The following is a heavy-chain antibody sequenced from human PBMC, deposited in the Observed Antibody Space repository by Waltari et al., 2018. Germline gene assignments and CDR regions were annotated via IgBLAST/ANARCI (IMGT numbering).Heavy chain of an antibody. Sequence: QLQLQESGPGLVKPSETLSLTCTVSDGAISRSGSYWGWIRQPPGKGLEWMGRIYYSGNTYYNPSLKNRVTISVDTSKNQFSLKVTSVTAADTAVYYCAKVWKNYRTDYWGQGTLVTVSS. D-gene: IGHD1-7*01. CDR2: IYYSGNT. CDR3: AKVWKNYRTDY. J-gene: IGHJ4*02. CDR1: DGAISRSGSY. V-gene: IGHV4-39*07.